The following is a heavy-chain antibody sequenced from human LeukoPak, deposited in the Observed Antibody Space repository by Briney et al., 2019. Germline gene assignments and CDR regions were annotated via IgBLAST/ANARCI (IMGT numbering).Heavy chain of an antibody. Sequence: SETLSLTCTVSGGSISSYYWSWIRQPPGKGLEWSACISYSGSTKYNPSLKSRVTISVDTSKNQLSLKLSSVTAADTAVYYCAREPGFDSSGYLNWFDPWGQGTLVTVSS. J-gene: IGHJ5*02. CDR2: ISYSGST. D-gene: IGHD3-22*01. V-gene: IGHV4-59*01. CDR3: AREPGFDSSGYLNWFDP. CDR1: GGSISSYY.